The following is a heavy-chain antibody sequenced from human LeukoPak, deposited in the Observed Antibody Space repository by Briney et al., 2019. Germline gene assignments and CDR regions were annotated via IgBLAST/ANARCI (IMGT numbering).Heavy chain of an antibody. CDR1: GITFGNNW. Sequence: GGSLRLSCAASGITFGNNWMHWVHKGPGKGLVWISRINSDGGGAIYADSVKGRFTVSRDNAKNTLYLQMNSLRAEDTAVYYCARDVPHNWFDTWGQGTLVTVSS. V-gene: IGHV3-74*01. J-gene: IGHJ5*02. CDR3: ARDVPHNWFDT. CDR2: INSDGGGA.